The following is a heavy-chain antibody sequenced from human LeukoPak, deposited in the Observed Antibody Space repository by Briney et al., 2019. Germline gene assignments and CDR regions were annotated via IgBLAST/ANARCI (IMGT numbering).Heavy chain of an antibody. CDR3: ARAASFDY. V-gene: IGHV3-48*01. J-gene: IGHJ4*02. CDR2: IDSSSSII. CDR1: GFMFSNYK. Sequence: PGGSLRFSCAASGFMFSNYKMNWVRQAPGKGLEWVSYIDSSSSIIYYADSVKGRFTISRDNAKNLLYLQMNSLRAEDTAVYFCARAASFDYWGQGTLVTVSS.